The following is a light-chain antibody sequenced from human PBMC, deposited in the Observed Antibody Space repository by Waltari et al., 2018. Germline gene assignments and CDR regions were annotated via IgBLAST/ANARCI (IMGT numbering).Light chain of an antibody. CDR1: QSVRTY. CDR2: AAS. Sequence: DIQMTQSPSSLSASVGDRVTITCRASQSVRTYLNWYQQKAGKDPKVLIYAASSLGSGVPSRFSGSGSGTQFTLTISSLQPEDFATYYCQQSDNLPYTFGQGTKLEIK. V-gene: IGKV1-39*01. CDR3: QQSDNLPYT. J-gene: IGKJ2*01.